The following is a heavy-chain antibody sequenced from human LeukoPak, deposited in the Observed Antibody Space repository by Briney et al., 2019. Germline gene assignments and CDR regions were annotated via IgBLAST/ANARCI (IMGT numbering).Heavy chain of an antibody. V-gene: IGHV1-2*02. CDR2: INPNSGGT. J-gene: IGHJ3*02. CDR3: ARDKEHVLLWFGELYGAFDI. CDR1: GYTFTGYY. Sequence: ASVKVSCKASGYTFTGYYMHWVRQAPGQGLEWMGWINPNSGGTNCAQKFQGRVTMTRDTSISTAYMELSRLRSDDTAVYYCARDKEHVLLWFGELYGAFDIWGQGTMVTVSS. D-gene: IGHD3-10*01.